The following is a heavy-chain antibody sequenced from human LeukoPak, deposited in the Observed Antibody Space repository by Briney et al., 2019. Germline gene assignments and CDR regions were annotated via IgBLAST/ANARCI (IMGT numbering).Heavy chain of an antibody. Sequence: PSETLSPTCTVSGGSISSYYWSWIRQPPGKGLEWIGYIYYSGSTNYNPSLKSRVTISVDTSKNQFSLKLSSVTAADTAVYYCARSTYYYDSSGYYYDYWGQGTLVTVSS. CDR1: GGSISSYY. CDR2: IYYSGST. CDR3: ARSTYYYDSSGYYYDY. V-gene: IGHV4-59*08. J-gene: IGHJ4*02. D-gene: IGHD3-22*01.